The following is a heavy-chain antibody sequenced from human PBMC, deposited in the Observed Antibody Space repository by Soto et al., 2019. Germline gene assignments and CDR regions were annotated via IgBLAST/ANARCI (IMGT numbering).Heavy chain of an antibody. D-gene: IGHD2-2*01. J-gene: IGHJ4*02. CDR3: ARPYCSGPTCYSPPDY. CDR1: GVSISGYW. V-gene: IGHV3-74*01. CDR2: INGDGTST. Sequence: QLVESGGDLVLPGGSLRLSCVASGVSISGYWMDWVRQVPGKGLVWVSRINGDGTSTTYADSVKGRFTISRDSAKDTVNLQMTSLRAEDTAVYYCARPYCSGPTCYSPPDYWGQGTLVTVSS.